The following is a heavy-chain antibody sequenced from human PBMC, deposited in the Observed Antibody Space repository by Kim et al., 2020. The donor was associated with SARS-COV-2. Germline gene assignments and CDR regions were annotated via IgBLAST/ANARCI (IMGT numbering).Heavy chain of an antibody. J-gene: IGHJ3*02. CDR3: ARVGLAVAHFDI. CDR1: GGSISSYY. CDR2: IYYRGST. Sequence: SETLSLTCTVSGGSISSYYWSWIRQPPGKGLEWIGYIYYRGSTNYNPSLKTRVTISVDTSKNQFSLKLSSVTAANTAVYYFARVGLAVAHFDIWGQGTMV. V-gene: IGHV4-59*01. D-gene: IGHD6-19*01.